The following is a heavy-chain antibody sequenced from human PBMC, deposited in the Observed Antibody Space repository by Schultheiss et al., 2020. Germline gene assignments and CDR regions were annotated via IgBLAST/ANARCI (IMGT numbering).Heavy chain of an antibody. CDR2: IYYSGST. V-gene: IGHV4-59*06. J-gene: IGHJ6*02. D-gene: IGHD3-10*02. Sequence: SETLSLTCTVSGGSISSYYWSWIRQPPGKGLEWIGYIYYSGSTYYNPSLKSRVTISVDTSKNQFSLKLSSVTAADTAVYYCARDLFGEDGYYYGMDVWGQGTTVTVSS. CDR3: ARDLFGEDGYYYGMDV. CDR1: GGSISSYY.